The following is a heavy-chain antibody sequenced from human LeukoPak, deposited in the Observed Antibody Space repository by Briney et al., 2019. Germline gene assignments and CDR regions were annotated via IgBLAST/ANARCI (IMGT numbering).Heavy chain of an antibody. J-gene: IGHJ4*02. D-gene: IGHD3-16*02. CDR3: ARDRITFGGVIAFLDY. Sequence: ASVKVSCKASGYTFTSYGISWVRQAPGQGLEWMGWISAYNGNTNYAQKLQGRVTMTTDTSTSTAYMELRSLRSDDTAVYYCARDRITFGGVIAFLDYWGQGTLVTVSS. CDR2: ISAYNGNT. V-gene: IGHV1-18*01. CDR1: GYTFTSYG.